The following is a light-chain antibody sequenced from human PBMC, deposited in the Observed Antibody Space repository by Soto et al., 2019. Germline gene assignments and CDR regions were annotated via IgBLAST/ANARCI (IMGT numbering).Light chain of an antibody. CDR1: RSVSSSY. Sequence: EIVLTQSPGTLSLSPGERATLSCRASRSVSSSYLAWYQQKPGQAPRLLIYGASSRATGIPDRFSGSGSGTDFTLTISRLEPEDFAVYYCQQYGSSLVFGPGTKVDIK. CDR3: QQYGSSLV. J-gene: IGKJ3*01. V-gene: IGKV3-20*01. CDR2: GAS.